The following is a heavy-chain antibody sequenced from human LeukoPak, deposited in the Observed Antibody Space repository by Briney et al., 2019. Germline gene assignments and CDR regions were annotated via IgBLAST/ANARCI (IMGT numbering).Heavy chain of an antibody. D-gene: IGHD3-3*01. CDR2: IKQDGSQR. Sequence: GGSLRLSCAASGFTFGWHWMSWVRQAPGKGLEWVANIKQDGSQRYYVDSVKGRFAISRDNAKNSLYLQMSSLRAEDTAMYYCARDSGRGGESGYYDLWGQGTLVAVSS. CDR1: GFTFGWHW. CDR3: ARDSGRGGESGYYDL. J-gene: IGHJ5*02. V-gene: IGHV3-7*01.